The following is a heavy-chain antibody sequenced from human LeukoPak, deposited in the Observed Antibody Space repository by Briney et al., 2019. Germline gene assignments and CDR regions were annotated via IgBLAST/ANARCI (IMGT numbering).Heavy chain of an antibody. Sequence: SQTLSLTCTVSGGSISSYLWSWIRQPAGKGLEWLGRIHSSGTTTYSPSLQSRLTMSVDTSKKQISLRLSSVTAADKAVYYCATEQVSGSAWGFDYWGQGSLVTVSS. J-gene: IGHJ4*02. V-gene: IGHV4-4*07. CDR1: GGSISSYL. CDR3: ATEQVSGSAWGFDY. CDR2: IHSSGTT. D-gene: IGHD6-19*01.